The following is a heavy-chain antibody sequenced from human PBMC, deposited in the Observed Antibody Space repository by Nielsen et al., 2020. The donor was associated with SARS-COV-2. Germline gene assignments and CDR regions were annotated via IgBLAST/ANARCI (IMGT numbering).Heavy chain of an antibody. CDR3: ARGEYSYRLGLDP. J-gene: IGHJ5*02. D-gene: IGHD5-18*01. V-gene: IGHV5-51*01. CDR2: IYPRDSDT. Sequence: GESLKISCKGSGYSFTSYWIGWVRQMPGKGLEWMGIIYPRDSDTTYSPSFQGQVTISADKSISTAYLQWSSLKASDTAMYYCARGEYSYRLGLDPWGQGTLVTVSS. CDR1: GYSFTSYW.